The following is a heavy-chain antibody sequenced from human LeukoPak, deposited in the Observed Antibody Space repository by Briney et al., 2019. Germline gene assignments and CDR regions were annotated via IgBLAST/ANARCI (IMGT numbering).Heavy chain of an antibody. V-gene: IGHV1-18*04. CDR3: ARGRSGYDNYYYYGMDV. D-gene: IGHD5-12*01. J-gene: IGHJ6*04. Sequence: ASVKVSCKASGYTFTSYGISWVRQAPGQGLEWMGWISAYNGNTNYAQKLQGRVTMTTDTSTSTAYMKLRSLRSDDTAVYYCARGRSGYDNYYYYGMDVWGKGTTVTVSS. CDR2: ISAYNGNT. CDR1: GYTFTSYG.